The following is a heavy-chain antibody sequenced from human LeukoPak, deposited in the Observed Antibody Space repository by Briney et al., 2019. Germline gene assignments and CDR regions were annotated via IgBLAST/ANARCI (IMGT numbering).Heavy chain of an antibody. V-gene: IGHV2-5*01. CDR3: AHRRAGPSPFWD. J-gene: IGHJ4*02. CDR2: IFWNDDE. CDR1: GFSLNTSAVS. D-gene: IGHD3-16*01. Sequence: CGPTLVNPTQTLTLTCTFSGFSLNTSAVSVGWIRQPPGVALQWLALIFWNDDERYSPSLKSRLTITEDTSKNQVVLTMTHMDPVDTATYYCAHRRAGPSPFWDWGQGTLVTVSS.